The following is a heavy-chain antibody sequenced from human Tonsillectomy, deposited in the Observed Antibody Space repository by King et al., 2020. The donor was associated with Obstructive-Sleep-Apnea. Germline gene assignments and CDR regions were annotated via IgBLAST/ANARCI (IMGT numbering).Heavy chain of an antibody. CDR3: ATDLGDYADVFTF. Sequence: VQLQESGPGLVKPSETLSLTCTVSGASISSYYWSWIRQSPAKGLEWIGYIYKDGSRYYNPSLKRRFSMSTDTSESRLSLTLSSVTAADTAIYYCATDLGDYADVFTFWGQGTMVTVSA. CDR2: IYKDGSR. CDR1: GASISSYY. J-gene: IGHJ3*01. V-gene: IGHV4-59*01. D-gene: IGHD4-17*01.